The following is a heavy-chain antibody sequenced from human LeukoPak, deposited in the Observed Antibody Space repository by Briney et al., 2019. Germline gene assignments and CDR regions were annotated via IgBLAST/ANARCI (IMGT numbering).Heavy chain of an antibody. D-gene: IGHD3-10*01. CDR2: IKPNSGGT. CDR1: GYTFTGYY. CDR3: AVSYGSGSTDGG. J-gene: IGHJ4*02. V-gene: IGHV1-2*02. Sequence: ASVKVSSTASGYTFTGYYMHWVRQAPGQGLEWMGWIKPNSGGTNNAQKFQGRVTMTRDTSISTAHMELSRLRSDDTAAYYCAVSYGSGSTDGGWGQGTLVTVSS.